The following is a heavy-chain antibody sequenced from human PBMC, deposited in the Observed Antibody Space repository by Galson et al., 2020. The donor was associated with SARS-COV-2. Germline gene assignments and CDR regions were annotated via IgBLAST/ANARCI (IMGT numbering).Heavy chain of an antibody. CDR2: VSDSGGAT. D-gene: IGHD6-19*01. J-gene: IGHJ5*02. CDR3: ARYSGEYSGWYGRNCFDP. Sequence: TGGSLRLSCEASGFTFSNFGMSWVRQAPGKGLEWVSSVSDSGGATYYADSVKARFTISRDNYKNTLYLQMYSLRAEDSSLYYCARYSGEYSGWYGRNCFDPWVQGTLVTVAS. CDR1: GFTFSNFG. V-gene: IGHV3-23*01.